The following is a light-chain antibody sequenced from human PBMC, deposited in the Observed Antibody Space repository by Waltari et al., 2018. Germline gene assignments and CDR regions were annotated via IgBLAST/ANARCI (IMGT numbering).Light chain of an antibody. J-gene: IGLJ3*02. CDR3: CSFAGSTTWV. Sequence: QSALTQPASVSGSPGQSITISCTGTSSDVGNYKRCSWYQQHPGKAPKLMIYAVSKRPSGVSDRFSGSKSGNTASLTISGLQAEDEADYYCCSFAGSTTWVFGGGTTLTVL. V-gene: IGLV2-23*02. CDR1: SSDVGNYKR. CDR2: AVS.